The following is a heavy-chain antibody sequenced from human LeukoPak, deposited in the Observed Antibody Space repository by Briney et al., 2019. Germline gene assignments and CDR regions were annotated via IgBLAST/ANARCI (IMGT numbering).Heavy chain of an antibody. CDR2: ISAYNGNT. CDR3: AIVGATYYFDY. J-gene: IGHJ4*02. D-gene: IGHD1-26*01. V-gene: IGHV1-18*01. Sequence: ASVKVSCKASGYTFTSYGISWVRQAPGQGLEWMGWISAYNGNTSYAQKLQGRVTMTTDTSTTTAYMELRSLRSDDTAVYYCAIVGATYYFDYWGQGTLVTVSS. CDR1: GYTFTSYG.